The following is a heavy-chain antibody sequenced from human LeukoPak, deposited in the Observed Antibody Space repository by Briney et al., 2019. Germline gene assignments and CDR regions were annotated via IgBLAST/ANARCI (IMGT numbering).Heavy chain of an antibody. CDR1: GFTFSSYE. Sequence: GGSLRLSCVASGFTFSSYELNWVRQAPGKGLEWLSYIGRSNDNVKYAGSVRGRFTVYRDNAKDSLYLQMNSLRVEDTAVYFCAREIPATRGDAFDVWGQGIVVTVSS. CDR2: IGRSNDNV. CDR3: AREIPATRGDAFDV. D-gene: IGHD2-2*01. V-gene: IGHV3-48*03. J-gene: IGHJ3*01.